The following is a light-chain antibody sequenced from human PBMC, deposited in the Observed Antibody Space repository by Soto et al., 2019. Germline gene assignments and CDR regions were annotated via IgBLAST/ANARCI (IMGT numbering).Light chain of an antibody. V-gene: IGKV3-15*01. J-gene: IGKJ4*01. CDR2: AAS. CDR3: QQYNKWPLT. Sequence: EIVMTQSPATLSVSPGERATLSCRASESVSRNLAWYQQKPGQAPRLLIYAASTRATDIAARISGSGSGTELTLTISSLQSEDFAVYYCQQYNKWPLTFGGGTKVEIK. CDR1: ESVSRN.